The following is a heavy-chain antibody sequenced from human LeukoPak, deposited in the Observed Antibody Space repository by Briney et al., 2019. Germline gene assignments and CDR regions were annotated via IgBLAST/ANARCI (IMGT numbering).Heavy chain of an antibody. CDR3: AKTRHLWFGERRDTRTDY. CDR2: ISGSGSST. J-gene: IGHJ4*02. D-gene: IGHD3-10*01. Sequence: PGGSLRLSCAASGFTFSSYAMSWVRQAPGKGLEWVSAISGSGSSTYYADSVKGRFTISRDNSKNTLYLQMNSLRAEDTAVYYSAKTRHLWFGERRDTRTDYWGQGTLVTVSS. CDR1: GFTFSSYA. V-gene: IGHV3-23*01.